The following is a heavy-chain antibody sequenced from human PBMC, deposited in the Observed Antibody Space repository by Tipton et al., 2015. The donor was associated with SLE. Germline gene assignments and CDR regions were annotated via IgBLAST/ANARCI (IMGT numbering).Heavy chain of an antibody. V-gene: IGHV4-59*01. CDR2: IYYSGST. Sequence: LRLSCAVYGGSFSGYYWSWIRQPPGKGLEWIGYIYYSGSTNYNPSLKSRVTISVDTSKNQFSLKLSPVTAADTAVYYCARDQWEVDAFDIWGQGTMVTVSS. J-gene: IGHJ3*02. D-gene: IGHD1-26*01. CDR1: GGSFSGYY. CDR3: ARDQWEVDAFDI.